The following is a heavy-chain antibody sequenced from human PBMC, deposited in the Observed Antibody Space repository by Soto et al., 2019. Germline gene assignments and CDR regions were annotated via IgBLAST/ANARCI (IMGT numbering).Heavy chain of an antibody. Sequence: PGGSLRLSSAASGFTFSSYAISWVRQAPGKGLEWVSAISGSDGSTYYADSVKGRFTISRDNSKNTLYLQMNSLRAEDTAVYYCAKSSIVGATTLLYFDYWGQGTLVTVSS. V-gene: IGHV3-23*01. D-gene: IGHD1-26*01. CDR1: GFTFSSYA. CDR2: ISGSDGST. J-gene: IGHJ4*02. CDR3: AKSSIVGATTLLYFDY.